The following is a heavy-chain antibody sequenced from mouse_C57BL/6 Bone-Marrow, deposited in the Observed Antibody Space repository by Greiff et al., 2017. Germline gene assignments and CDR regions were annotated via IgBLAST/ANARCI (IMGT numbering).Heavy chain of an antibody. CDR1: GFNIKDDY. D-gene: IGHD2-5*01. Sequence: VQLQQSGAELVRPGASVKLSCTASGFNIKDDYMHWVKQRPEQGLEWIGWIDPENGDTEYASKFQGKATITADTSSNTAYLQLSSLTSEDAAVYYGTKSNIWSNYYYWGQGTTLTVSS. J-gene: IGHJ2*01. CDR2: IDPENGDT. V-gene: IGHV14-4*01. CDR3: TKSNIWSNYYY.